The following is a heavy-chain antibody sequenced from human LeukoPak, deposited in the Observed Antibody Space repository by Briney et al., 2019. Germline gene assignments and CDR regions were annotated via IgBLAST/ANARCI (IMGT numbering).Heavy chain of an antibody. CDR2: ISSSGSTI. CDR1: RFTFSYYY. J-gene: IGHJ4*02. CDR3: ARDYYYDSSGYHGY. D-gene: IGHD3-22*01. Sequence: GGSLRLSCAASRFTFSYYYMSWIRQAPGKGLEWVSYISSSGSTIYYADSVKGRFTISRDNAKNSLYLQMNSLRAEDTAVYYCARDYYYDSSGYHGYWGQGTLVTVSS. V-gene: IGHV3-11*01.